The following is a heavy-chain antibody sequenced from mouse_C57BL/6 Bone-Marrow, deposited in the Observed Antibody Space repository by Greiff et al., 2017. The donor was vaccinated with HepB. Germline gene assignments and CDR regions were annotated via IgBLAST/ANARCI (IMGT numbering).Heavy chain of an antibody. J-gene: IGHJ1*03. CDR3: ARVSTTVVATRYFDV. CDR1: GFNIKNTY. D-gene: IGHD1-1*01. CDR2: IDPANGNT. V-gene: IGHV14-3*01. Sequence: EVKLQQSVAELVRPGASVKLSCTASGFNIKNTYMHWVKQRPEQGLEWIGRIDPANGNTKYAPKFQGKATITADTSSNTAYLQLSSLTSEDTAIYYCARVSTTVVATRYFDVWGTGTTVTVSS.